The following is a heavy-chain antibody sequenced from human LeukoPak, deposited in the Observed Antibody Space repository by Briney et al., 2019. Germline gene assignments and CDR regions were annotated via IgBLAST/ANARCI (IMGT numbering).Heavy chain of an antibody. D-gene: IGHD4-23*01. CDR1: GDSINNYY. Sequence: SETLSLTCTVSGDSINNYYWNWIRQPAEKGLEWIGYIYYSGSTNYNPSLKSRVTISVDTSKNQLSLELSSVTAADTAVYYCARHYGGNSAGAFDIWGQGTMVTVSS. J-gene: IGHJ3*02. CDR2: IYYSGST. CDR3: ARHYGGNSAGAFDI. V-gene: IGHV4-59*01.